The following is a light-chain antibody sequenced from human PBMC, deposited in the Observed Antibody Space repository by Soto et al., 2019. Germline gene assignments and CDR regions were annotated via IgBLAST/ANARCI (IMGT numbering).Light chain of an antibody. CDR2: DVS. V-gene: IGLV2-14*01. J-gene: IGLJ1*01. CDR3: SSYTSSSTLYV. Sequence: ALTQPASVSGSPRQSITISCTGTSSDVGSYNYVSWYQQHPGKAPKLMIYDVSNRPSGVSNRFSGSKSGNTASLTISGLQAEDEADYYCSSYTSSSTLYVFGTGTKLTVL. CDR1: SSDVGSYNY.